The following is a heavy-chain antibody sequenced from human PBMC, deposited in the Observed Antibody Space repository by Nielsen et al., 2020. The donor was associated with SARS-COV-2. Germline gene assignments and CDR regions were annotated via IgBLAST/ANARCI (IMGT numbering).Heavy chain of an antibody. CDR3: ARDLFSRVAGTFDS. Sequence: SVKVSCQASGYTFTGHYMHWVRQAPGQGLEWMGWINPNSGGTNYAQKFQGRVTMTRDTSISTAYMELSRLRSDDTAVYYCARDLFSRVAGTFDSWGQGTLVTVSS. CDR2: INPNSGGT. V-gene: IGHV1-2*02. J-gene: IGHJ4*02. CDR1: GYTFTGHY. D-gene: IGHD6-19*01.